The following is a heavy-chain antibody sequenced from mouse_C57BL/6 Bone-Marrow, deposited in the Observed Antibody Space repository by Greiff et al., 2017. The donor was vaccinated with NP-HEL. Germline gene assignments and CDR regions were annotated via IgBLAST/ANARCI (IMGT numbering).Heavy chain of an antibody. D-gene: IGHD3-3*01. CDR1: GYTFTSYW. Sequence: QVQLQQPGAELVRPGTSVKLSCKASGYTFTSYWLHWVKQRPGQGLEWIGVIDPSDSYTNYNQKFKGKATLTVDTSASTAYMQLSSLTSEDSAVYYCARWGLDAMDYWGQGTSVTVSS. CDR2: IDPSDSYT. V-gene: IGHV1-59*01. CDR3: ARWGLDAMDY. J-gene: IGHJ4*01.